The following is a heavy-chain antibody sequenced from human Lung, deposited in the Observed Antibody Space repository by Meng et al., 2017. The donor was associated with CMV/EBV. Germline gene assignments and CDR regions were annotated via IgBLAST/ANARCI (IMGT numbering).Heavy chain of an antibody. CDR3: ASFPPPGKQWLVTDY. Sequence: GQLQASGPGLEKPSGTLSTLCAFSGGSISSSNGWSWVRQPPGKGLEWIGEIYHSGSTNYNPSLKSRVTISVDKSKTQFSLKLSSVTAADTAVYYCASFPPPGKQWLVTDYWGQGTLVTVSS. J-gene: IGHJ4*02. CDR2: IYHSGST. D-gene: IGHD6-19*01. CDR1: GGSISSSNG. V-gene: IGHV4-4*02.